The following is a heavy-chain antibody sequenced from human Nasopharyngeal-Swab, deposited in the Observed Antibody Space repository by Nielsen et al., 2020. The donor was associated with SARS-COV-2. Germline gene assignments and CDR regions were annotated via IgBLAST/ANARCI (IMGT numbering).Heavy chain of an antibody. Sequence: VRQCPGKGLVWVSRINTDGSSTTYADSVKGRFTISRDNAKNTLYLQMNSLRAEDTAVYYCARDGGARSLSYYYYYYMDVWGKGTTVTVSS. CDR3: ARDGGARSLSYYYYYYMDV. D-gene: IGHD1-26*01. J-gene: IGHJ6*03. CDR2: INTDGSST. V-gene: IGHV3-74*01.